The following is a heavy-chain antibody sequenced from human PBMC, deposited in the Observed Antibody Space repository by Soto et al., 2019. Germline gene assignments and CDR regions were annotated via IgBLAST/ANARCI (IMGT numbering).Heavy chain of an antibody. CDR1: GFTFSSYA. J-gene: IGHJ4*02. Sequence: QAGGSLRLSCAACGFTFSSYAMSWVRQAPGKGLEWVSAISGSGGGTYYADSVKGRFTISRDNSKNTLYLQMNSLRAEDTAVYYCAKLTGTYFFSRVDYWGQGTLVTVSS. CDR2: ISGSGGGT. CDR3: AKLTGTYFFSRVDY. V-gene: IGHV3-23*01. D-gene: IGHD1-26*01.